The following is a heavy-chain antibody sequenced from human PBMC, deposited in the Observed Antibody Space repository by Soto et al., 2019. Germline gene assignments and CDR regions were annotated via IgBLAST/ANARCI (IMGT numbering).Heavy chain of an antibody. D-gene: IGHD1-26*01. V-gene: IGHV3-11*06. CDR2: ISSSSSYT. CDR1: GFTFSDYY. J-gene: IGHJ4*02. Sequence: GGSLRLSCAASGFTFSDYYMSWIRQAPGKGLEWVSYISSSSSYTNYADSVKGRFTISRDNAKNSLYLQMNSLRAEDTAVYYCARGYSGSYFSPIQNNDYWGQGTLVTVSS. CDR3: ARGYSGSYFSPIQNNDY.